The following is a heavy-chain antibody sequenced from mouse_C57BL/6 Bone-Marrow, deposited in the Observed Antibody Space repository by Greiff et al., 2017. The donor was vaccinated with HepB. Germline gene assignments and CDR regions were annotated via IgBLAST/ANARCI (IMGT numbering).Heavy chain of an antibody. D-gene: IGHD6-1*01. CDR3: EISLYAMDY. Sequence: DVKLVESGGGLVKPGGSLKLSCAASGFTFSDYGMHWVRQAPEKGLEWVAYISSGSSTIYYADKLKGRFTIARDNAKNTLCMQMTSLRSEDTDVYYCEISLYAMDYWGQGTSVTVSS. CDR2: ISSGSSTI. V-gene: IGHV5-17*01. CDR1: GFTFSDYG. J-gene: IGHJ4*01.